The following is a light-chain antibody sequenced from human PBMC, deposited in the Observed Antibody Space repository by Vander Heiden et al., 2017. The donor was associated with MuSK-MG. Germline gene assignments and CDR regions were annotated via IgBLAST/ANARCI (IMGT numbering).Light chain of an antibody. CDR3: QQYNIYSPMT. J-gene: IGKJ1*01. Sequence: DIQMTQSPSTLPASVGDRVTITCRASQSISSWLAWYQHKPGKAPKLLTHHALSMESGVPSRCCGSGSGTEVTLIISSREADDFAAYYCQQYNIYSPMTFGQGTKVEIK. V-gene: IGKV1-5*01. CDR1: QSISSW. CDR2: HAL.